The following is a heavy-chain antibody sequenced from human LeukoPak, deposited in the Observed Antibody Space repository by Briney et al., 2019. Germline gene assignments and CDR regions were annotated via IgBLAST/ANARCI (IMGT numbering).Heavy chain of an antibody. CDR2: IYYSGST. CDR3: ARAGRWEGRPHAFDI. D-gene: IGHD1-26*01. Sequence: PSETLSLTCTVSGYSISSGYYWNWIRQPPGKGLQWIGYIYYSGSTNYNPSLKSRVTISVDTSKNQFSLKLTSVTAADTAVYYCARAGRWEGRPHAFDIWGQGTMVTVSS. V-gene: IGHV4-61*01. J-gene: IGHJ3*02. CDR1: GYSISSGYY.